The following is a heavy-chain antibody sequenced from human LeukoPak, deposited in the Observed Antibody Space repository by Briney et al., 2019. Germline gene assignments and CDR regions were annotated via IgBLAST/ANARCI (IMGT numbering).Heavy chain of an antibody. Sequence: TSETLSLTCTVSGGSISSYYWSWIRQPPGKGLEWIGRIYYSGSTNYNPSLKSRVTISVDTSKNQFSLKLSSVTAADTAVYYCARGCFSSGLGYFDLWGRGTLVTVSS. CDR2: IYYSGST. CDR1: GGSISSYY. CDR3: ARGCFSSGLGYFDL. J-gene: IGHJ2*01. D-gene: IGHD6-25*01. V-gene: IGHV4-59*01.